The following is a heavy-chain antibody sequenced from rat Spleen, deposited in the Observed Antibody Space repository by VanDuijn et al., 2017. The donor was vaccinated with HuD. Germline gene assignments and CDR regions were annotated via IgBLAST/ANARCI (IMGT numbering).Heavy chain of an antibody. CDR2: ISYDGSST. D-gene: IGHD1-4*01. J-gene: IGHJ2*01. Sequence: EVQLVESGGGLVQPGRSMKLSCAASGFTFSNYDMAWVRQAPTKGLEWVASISYDGSSTYYRDSVKGRFTISRDNAKSTLYLQMDSLRSEDTATYYCTTEGTRVNYWGQGVMVTVSS. V-gene: IGHV5-20*01. CDR1: GFTFSNYD. CDR3: TTEGTRVNY.